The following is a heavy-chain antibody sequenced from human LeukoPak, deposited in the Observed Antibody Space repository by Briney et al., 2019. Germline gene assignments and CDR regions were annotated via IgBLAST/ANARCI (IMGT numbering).Heavy chain of an antibody. CDR3: ARDSRSSWYGIDY. J-gene: IGHJ4*02. CDR2: IKQGGSKK. CDR1: GFTFSSYC. D-gene: IGHD6-13*01. V-gene: IGHV3-7*01. Sequence: AGGSLRLSCAASGFTFSSYCMSWVRQAPGKGLEWVANIKQGGSKKYYVDSVKGRFTISRDNAKNSLYLQMNSLGAEDTAVYYCARDSRSSWYGIDYWGQGTLVTVSS.